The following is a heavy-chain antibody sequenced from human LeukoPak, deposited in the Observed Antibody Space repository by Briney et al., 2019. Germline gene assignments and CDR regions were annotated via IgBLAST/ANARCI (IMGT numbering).Heavy chain of an antibody. V-gene: IGHV4-34*01. CDR2: INHSGST. Sequence: SETLSLTCAVYVGSFSGYYWSWIRQPPGKGLEWIGEINHSGSTNYNPSLKSRVTISVDKSKNQFSLKLSSVTAADTAVYYCASRTLAAAGTFWYFQHWGQGTLVTVSS. D-gene: IGHD6-13*01. CDR1: VGSFSGYY. J-gene: IGHJ1*01. CDR3: ASRTLAAAGTFWYFQH.